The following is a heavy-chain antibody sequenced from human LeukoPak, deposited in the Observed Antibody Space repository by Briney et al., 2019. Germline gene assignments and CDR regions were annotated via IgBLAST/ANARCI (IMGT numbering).Heavy chain of an antibody. D-gene: IGHD3-10*01. Sequence: GGSLRLSCAASGFTFSSYGMHWVRQAPGKGLDWVAFIHHDGINKYYADSVKGRFTISRDNSKNTLYLQMNSLRAEDTAVYYCASTYGSGSFDYWGQGTLVTVSS. CDR1: GFTFSSYG. CDR2: IHHDGINK. CDR3: ASTYGSGSFDY. J-gene: IGHJ4*02. V-gene: IGHV3-30*02.